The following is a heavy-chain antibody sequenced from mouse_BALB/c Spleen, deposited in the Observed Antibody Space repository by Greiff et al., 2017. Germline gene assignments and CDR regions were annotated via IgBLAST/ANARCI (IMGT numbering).Heavy chain of an antibody. CDR2: ISSGGSYT. CDR3: AREDFYYGSSYDY. V-gene: IGHV5-6*01. CDR1: GFTFSSYG. J-gene: IGHJ2*01. Sequence: EVKVVESGGDLVKPGGSLKLSCAASGFTFSSYGMSWVRQTPDKRLEWVATISSGGSYTYYPDSVKGRFTISRDNAKNTLYLQMSSLKSEDTAMYYCAREDFYYGSSYDYWGQGTTLTVSS. D-gene: IGHD1-1*01.